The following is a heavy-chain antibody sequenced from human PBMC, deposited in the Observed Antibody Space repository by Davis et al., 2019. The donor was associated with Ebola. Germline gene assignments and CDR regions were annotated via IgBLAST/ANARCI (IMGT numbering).Heavy chain of an antibody. Sequence: GESLKISCTASGYSFNTYWIGWVRQMPGKGLEWMGNFHPGTSDLKYSPSFQGQVTLSADNSISTAYLQWSSLKASDTAIYFCARGREPNSTPHHWFFDIWGHGTLVTVSS. V-gene: IGHV5-51*01. CDR1: GYSFNTYW. D-gene: IGHD1-14*01. J-gene: IGHJ2*01. CDR2: FHPGTSDL. CDR3: ARGREPNSTPHHWFFDI.